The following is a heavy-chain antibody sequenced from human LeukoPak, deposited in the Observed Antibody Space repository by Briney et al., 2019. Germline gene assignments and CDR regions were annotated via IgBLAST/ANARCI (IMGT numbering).Heavy chain of an antibody. D-gene: IGHD6-13*01. CDR3: ARRAGSSSWYVSGNFDY. CDR1: GYSFTSYW. J-gene: IGHJ4*02. Sequence: GESLQISCKGSGYSFTSYWIGWVRQMPGKGLEWMGIIYPGDSDTRYSPSFQGQVTISADKSISTAYLQWSSLKASDTAMYYCARRAGSSSWYVSGNFDYWGQGTLVTVSS. CDR2: IYPGDSDT. V-gene: IGHV5-51*01.